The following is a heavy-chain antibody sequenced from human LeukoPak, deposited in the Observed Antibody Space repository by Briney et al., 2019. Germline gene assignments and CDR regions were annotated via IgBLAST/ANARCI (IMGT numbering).Heavy chain of an antibody. D-gene: IGHD4-17*01. Sequence: GGSLRLSCAASGFTVSSNYVSWVRQAPGTGLEWVSVIYSGGSTYYADSVKDRFTVSRDNSKNTLYLQMNSLRAEDTAVYYCARGLGDYMGYYFDYWGQGTLVTVSS. CDR1: GFTVSSNY. CDR3: ARGLGDYMGYYFDY. CDR2: IYSGGST. V-gene: IGHV3-66*01. J-gene: IGHJ4*02.